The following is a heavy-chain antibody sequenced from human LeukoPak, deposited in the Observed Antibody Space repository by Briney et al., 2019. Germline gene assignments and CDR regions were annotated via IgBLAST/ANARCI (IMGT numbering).Heavy chain of an antibody. CDR3: ASNYDSSGYYYYYYMDV. D-gene: IGHD3-22*01. CDR2: ISSSGSTI. V-gene: IGHV3-48*03. J-gene: IGHJ6*03. Sequence: GGSLRLSCAASGFTFSSYEMNWVRQAPGKGLEWVSYISSSGSTIYYADSVKGRFTISRDNAENSLYLQMNSLRAEDTAVYYCASNYDSSGYYYYYYMDVWGKGTTVTVSS. CDR1: GFTFSSYE.